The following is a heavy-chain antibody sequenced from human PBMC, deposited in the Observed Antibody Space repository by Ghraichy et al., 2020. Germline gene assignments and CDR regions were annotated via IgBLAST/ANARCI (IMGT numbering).Heavy chain of an antibody. CDR1: GFTFSSYS. V-gene: IGHV3-48*01. CDR2: ISSSSSTI. D-gene: IGHD3-22*01. CDR3: ARDSGLRYYYDSSGYSLWYFDL. J-gene: IGHJ2*01. Sequence: GGSLRLSCAASGFTFSSYSMNWVRQAPGKGLEWVSYISSSSSTIYYADSVKGRFTISRDNAKNSLYLQMNSLRAEDTAVYYCARDSGLRYYYDSSGYSLWYFDLWGRGTLVTVSS.